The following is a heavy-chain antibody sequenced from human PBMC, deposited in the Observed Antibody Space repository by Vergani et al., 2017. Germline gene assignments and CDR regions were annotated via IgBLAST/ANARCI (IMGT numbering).Heavy chain of an antibody. CDR3: ARLLTEGDRYCSSTSCSDY. CDR2: IYYSGST. CDR1: GGSISSSSYY. Sequence: QLQLQESGSGLVKPSQTLSLTCAVSGGSISSSSYYWGWIRQPPGKGLEWIGSIYYSGSTYYNPSLKSRVTISVDTSKNQFSLKLSSVTAADTAVYYCARLLTEGDRYCSSTSCSDYWGQGTLVTVSS. J-gene: IGHJ4*02. V-gene: IGHV4-39*01. D-gene: IGHD2-2*01.